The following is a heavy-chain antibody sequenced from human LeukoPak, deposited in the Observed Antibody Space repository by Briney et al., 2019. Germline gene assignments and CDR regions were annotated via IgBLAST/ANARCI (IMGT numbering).Heavy chain of an antibody. CDR1: GYTFTGYY. CDR3: ARDRNIHSDYFDY. V-gene: IGHV1-2*02. D-gene: IGHD2/OR15-2a*01. CDR2: INPNSGGT. Sequence: GASVKVSCKASGYTFTGYYMHWVRQAPGQGLEWMGWINPNSGGTNYAQKFQGRVTMTRDTSISTAYMELSRLRSDDTAVYYCARDRNIHSDYFDYWGQGTLVTVSS. J-gene: IGHJ4*02.